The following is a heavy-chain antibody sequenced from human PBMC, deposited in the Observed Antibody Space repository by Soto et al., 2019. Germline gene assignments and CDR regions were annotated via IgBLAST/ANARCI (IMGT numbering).Heavy chain of an antibody. CDR2: MNPNSGNT. CDR3: ARGDFYYYYYGMDV. V-gene: IGHV1-8*01. J-gene: IGHJ6*02. Sequence: ASVKVSCKASGYTFTSYDINWVRQATGQGLEWMGWMNPNSGNTGYAQKFQGRVTMTRNTSISTAYMELSSLRSEDTAVYYCARGDFYYYYYGMDVWGQVTTFTVSS. CDR1: GYTFTSYD.